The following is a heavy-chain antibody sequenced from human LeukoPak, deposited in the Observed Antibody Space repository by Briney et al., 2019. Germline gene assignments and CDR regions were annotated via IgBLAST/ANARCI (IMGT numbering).Heavy chain of an antibody. J-gene: IGHJ4*02. Sequence: GGSLRLSCAASGFTFSSYGMHWVRQAPGKGLEWVAVISYDGSNKYYADSVKGRFTISRDNSKNTLYLQMNSLRAGDTAVYYCAKDTDTAMEANYFDYWGQGTLVTASS. V-gene: IGHV3-30*18. CDR3: AKDTDTAMEANYFDY. CDR1: GFTFSSYG. CDR2: ISYDGSNK. D-gene: IGHD5-18*01.